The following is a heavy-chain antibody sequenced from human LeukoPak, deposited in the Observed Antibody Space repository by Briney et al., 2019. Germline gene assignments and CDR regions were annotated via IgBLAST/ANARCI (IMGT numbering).Heavy chain of an antibody. CDR1: EYSFATYW. D-gene: IGHD2-15*01. J-gene: IGHJ4*02. CDR2: IFPGDSDT. Sequence: GESLKISCKGSEYSFATYWIGWVRQMPGQGLERMGIIFPGDSDTRYTPPFQGQVTISADKSISTAYLQWSSLKASDTAIYYCASEYCSGGNCYFDYWGQGTLVTVSS. V-gene: IGHV5-51*01. CDR3: ASEYCSGGNCYFDY.